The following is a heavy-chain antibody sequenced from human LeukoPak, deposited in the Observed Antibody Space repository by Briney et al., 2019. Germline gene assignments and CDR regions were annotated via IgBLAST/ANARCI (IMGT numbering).Heavy chain of an antibody. J-gene: IGHJ4*02. V-gene: IGHV4-34*01. Sequence: SETLSLTCAVYGGSFSGYYWSWIRQPPGKGLEWIGEINHSGSTNYNPSLKSRLTISVDTSKNQFSLKLSSVTAADTAVYYCARDGSGWYFYWGQGTLVTVSS. CDR2: INHSGST. CDR3: ARDGSGWYFY. CDR1: GGSFSGYY. D-gene: IGHD6-19*01.